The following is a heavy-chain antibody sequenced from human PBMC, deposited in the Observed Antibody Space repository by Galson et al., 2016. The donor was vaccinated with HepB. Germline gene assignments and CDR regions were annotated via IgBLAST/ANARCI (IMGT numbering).Heavy chain of an antibody. V-gene: IGHV3-48*02. D-gene: IGHD5-24*01. Sequence: SLRLSCAASGFTFNIYTMNWVRQAPGKGLEWVSYIRDSTTMYHADSVKGRFTISRDDAKNSLYLQMNSLRDDDTALYHCVRDYNYAFDIWGQGTMVTVSS. CDR1: GFTFNIYT. CDR2: IRDSTTM. J-gene: IGHJ3*02. CDR3: VRDYNYAFDI.